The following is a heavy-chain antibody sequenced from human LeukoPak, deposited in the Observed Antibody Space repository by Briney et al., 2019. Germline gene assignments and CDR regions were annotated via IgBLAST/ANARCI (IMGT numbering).Heavy chain of an antibody. J-gene: IGHJ4*02. CDR3: EKDRVKGPPPPYFDY. CDR1: GFTFSSYW. V-gene: IGHV3-7*01. CDR2: IKQDGSEK. Sequence: PGGSLRLSCATSGFTFSSYWMSWVRQAPGKGLEWVANIKQDGSEKHYVDAVKGRFTISRDNAKNSLYLQMSSLRAEDTAVYYCEKDRVKGPPPPYFDYWGQGTLVTVSS. D-gene: IGHD2-21*01.